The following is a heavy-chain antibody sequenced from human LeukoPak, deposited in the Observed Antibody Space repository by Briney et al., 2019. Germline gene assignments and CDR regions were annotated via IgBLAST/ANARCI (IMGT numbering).Heavy chain of an antibody. CDR1: GYTLTELS. CDR3: ATSPIYDFWSGYYAL. D-gene: IGHD3-3*01. V-gene: IGHV1-24*01. Sequence: ASVKVSCKVSGYTLTELSMHWVRQAPGKGLEWMGGFDPEDGETIYAQKFQGRVTMTEDTSTDTAYMELSSLRSEDTAVYYCATSPIYDFWSGYYALWGQGTLVTVSS. CDR2: FDPEDGET. J-gene: IGHJ4*02.